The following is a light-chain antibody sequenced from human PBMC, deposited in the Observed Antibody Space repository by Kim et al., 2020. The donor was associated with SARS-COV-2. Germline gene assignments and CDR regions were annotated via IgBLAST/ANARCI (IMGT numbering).Light chain of an antibody. V-gene: IGKV3-20*01. CDR1: QSVGSTY. CDR2: GGS. Sequence: EIVLTQSPGTLSLSPGDRATLSCGASQSVGSTYLAWYQQRPGQAPRLLIYGGSNRATGIPDRFSGSGSGTDFTLTISRVEPEDFAVYYCQQYYSSPLTFGGGTKVDIK. CDR3: QQYYSSPLT. J-gene: IGKJ4*01.